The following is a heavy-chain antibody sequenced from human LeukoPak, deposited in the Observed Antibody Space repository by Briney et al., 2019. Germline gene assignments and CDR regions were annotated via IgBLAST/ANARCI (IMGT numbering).Heavy chain of an antibody. V-gene: IGHV4-30-2*01. Sequence: SETLSPTCTVSGGSISSGGYYWSWIRQPPGKGLEWIGYIYHSGSTYYNPSLKSRVTISVDRSKNQFSLKLSSVTAADTAVYYCARLQTNIVLMVYAYYFDYWGQGILVTVSS. J-gene: IGHJ4*02. CDR3: ARLQTNIVLMVYAYYFDY. D-gene: IGHD2-8*01. CDR1: GGSISSGGYY. CDR2: IYHSGST.